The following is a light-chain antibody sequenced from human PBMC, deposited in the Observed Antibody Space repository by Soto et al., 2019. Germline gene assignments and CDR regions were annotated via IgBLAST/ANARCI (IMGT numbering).Light chain of an antibody. V-gene: IGKV1-39*01. J-gene: IGKJ1*01. CDR1: QSISIY. CDR2: AAS. CDR3: QQSYSTPHT. Sequence: DIQMTQSPSSLSASVGDRVTITCRASQSISIYLNWYQQKPGKAPKLLIDAASSLQSGVPSRFSGSGSGTDFTLTISSLQPEDFVTYYCQQSYSTPHTCGQGTKVELK.